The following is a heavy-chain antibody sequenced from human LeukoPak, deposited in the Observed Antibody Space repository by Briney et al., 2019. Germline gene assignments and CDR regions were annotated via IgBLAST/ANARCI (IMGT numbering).Heavy chain of an antibody. D-gene: IGHD6-19*01. Sequence: PGGSLRLSCAASGFTVSNNYMTWVRQAPGKGLEWVSVIFSGGSTYYADSVKGRFTISRDNSKNTLYLHMNSLRAEDTAVYYCARGLAVAGNCMDVWGQGTTVTVSS. J-gene: IGHJ6*02. V-gene: IGHV3-53*01. CDR1: GFTVSNNY. CDR2: IFSGGST. CDR3: ARGLAVAGNCMDV.